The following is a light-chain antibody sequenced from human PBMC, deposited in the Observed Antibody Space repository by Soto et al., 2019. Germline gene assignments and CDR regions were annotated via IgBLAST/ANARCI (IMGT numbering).Light chain of an antibody. Sequence: EIVLTQSPGTLSLSPGQRATLSCRASQTLRGNFLAWYQQKHGQAPSLLIYAASSRAAGIPDKFSGSGSGTDFTLTISRLEPEAFAVYYCQHYGDSPPYTFGQGTKLEIK. CDR1: QTLRGNF. V-gene: IGKV3-20*01. J-gene: IGKJ2*01. CDR3: QHYGDSPPYT. CDR2: AAS.